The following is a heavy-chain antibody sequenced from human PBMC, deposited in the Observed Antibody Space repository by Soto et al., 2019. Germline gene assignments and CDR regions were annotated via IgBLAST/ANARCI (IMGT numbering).Heavy chain of an antibody. CDR1: GYTFTTYS. CDR2: INPSGGRT. J-gene: IGHJ4*02. D-gene: IGHD3-9*01. CDR3: ARDGGYDVLTGHYILLYYLDN. V-gene: IGHV1-46*01. Sequence: GASVKVSCKASGYTFTTYSMHWVRQTPGHGLEWMGVINPSGGRTSYAQKFQGRVTMTRDTSTSTVHMELSNLRSEDTAVYFCARDGGYDVLTGHYILLYYLDNWGLGALVPVSS.